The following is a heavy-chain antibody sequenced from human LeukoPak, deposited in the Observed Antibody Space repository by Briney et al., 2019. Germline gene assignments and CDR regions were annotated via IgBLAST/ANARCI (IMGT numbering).Heavy chain of an antibody. J-gene: IGHJ4*02. D-gene: IGHD3-3*01. CDR1: GFTFSSYS. CDR3: ARAATVWSGYYNY. V-gene: IGHV3-48*01. CDR2: ISSSSSTI. Sequence: GGSLRLSCAASGFTFSSYSMNWVRQAPGKGLEWVSYISSSSSTIYYADSVKGRFTISRDNAKNSLYLQMNSLRAEDTAVYYCARAATVWSGYYNYWGQGTLVTVSS.